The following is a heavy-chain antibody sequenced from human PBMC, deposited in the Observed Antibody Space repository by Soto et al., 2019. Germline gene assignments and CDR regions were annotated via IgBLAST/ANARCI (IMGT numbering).Heavy chain of an antibody. CDR3: ARDGIGGTGFRGLCDY. Sequence: QKYLVESGGGVVQPGGSLRLSCVASGSIFSGYGMHWVRQAPGKGLEWVAVIWYDGSNKYYADSVKGRFTISRDTSTNMLYLQMDSLRAEDTDVYYCARDGIGGTGFRGLCDYWGQGPLVTVSS. V-gene: IGHV3-33*01. D-gene: IGHD1-7*01. CDR1: GSIFSGYG. J-gene: IGHJ4*02. CDR2: IWYDGSNK.